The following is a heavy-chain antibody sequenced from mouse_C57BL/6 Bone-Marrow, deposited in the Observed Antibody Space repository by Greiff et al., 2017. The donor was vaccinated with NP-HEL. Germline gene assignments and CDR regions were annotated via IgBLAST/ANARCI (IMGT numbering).Heavy chain of an antibody. Sequence: QVQLQQPGTELVKPGASVKLSCKASGYTFTSYWMHWVKQRPGQGLEWIGNINPSNGGTNYNEKFKSKATLTVDKSSSTAYMQLSSLTSEDSAVYFCARGDWVYYYAMDYWGQGTSVTVSS. CDR3: ARGDWVYYYAMDY. CDR2: INPSNGGT. CDR1: GYTFTSYW. D-gene: IGHD2-13*01. J-gene: IGHJ4*01. V-gene: IGHV1-53*01.